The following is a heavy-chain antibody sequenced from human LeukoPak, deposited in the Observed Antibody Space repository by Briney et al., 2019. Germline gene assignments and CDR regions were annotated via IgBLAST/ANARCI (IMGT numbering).Heavy chain of an antibody. CDR2: IYSGGST. J-gene: IGHJ4*02. D-gene: IGHD3-10*01. Sequence: PGGSLRLSCAASGFTVSSNYMSWVRQAPGKGLEWVSVIYSGGSTYYADSVKGRFTISRDNSKNTLYHQMNSLRAEDTAVYYCARAGSRARDYFDYWGQGTLVTVSS. CDR3: ARAGSRARDYFDY. CDR1: GFTVSSNY. V-gene: IGHV3-53*01.